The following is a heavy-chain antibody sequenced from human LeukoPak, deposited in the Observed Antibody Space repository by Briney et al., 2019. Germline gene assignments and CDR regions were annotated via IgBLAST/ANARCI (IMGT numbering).Heavy chain of an antibody. CDR2: IIPIFGTA. CDR3: ARDPHVAAAGTH. CDR1: GCTFSSYA. V-gene: IGHV1-69*05. D-gene: IGHD6-13*01. J-gene: IGHJ4*02. Sequence: SVKVSCKASGCTFSSYAISWVRQAPGQGLEWMGRIIPIFGTANYAQKFQGRVTITTDESTSTAYMELSSLRSEDTAVYYCARDPHVAAAGTHWGQGTLVTVSS.